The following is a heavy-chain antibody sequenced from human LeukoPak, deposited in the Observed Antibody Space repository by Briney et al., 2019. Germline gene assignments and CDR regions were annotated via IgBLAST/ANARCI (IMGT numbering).Heavy chain of an antibody. CDR2: ISSSGSTI. V-gene: IGHV3-11*04. D-gene: IGHD6-19*01. CDR3: ARGPYSSGSSADY. CDR1: GFTFSNAW. Sequence: GGSLRLSCAASGFTFSNAWMSWVRQAPGKGLEWVSYISSSGSTIYYADSVKGRFTISRDNAKNSLYLQMNSLRAEDTAVYYCARGPYSSGSSADYWGQGTLVTVSS. J-gene: IGHJ4*02.